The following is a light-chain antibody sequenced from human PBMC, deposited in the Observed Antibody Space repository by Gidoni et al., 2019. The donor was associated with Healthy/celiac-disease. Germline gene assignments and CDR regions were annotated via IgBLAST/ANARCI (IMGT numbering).Light chain of an antibody. V-gene: IGLV1-51*02. J-gene: IGLJ2*01. CDR3: GTCDSSLSAVV. Sequence: QSLLTQPPSVSAAPGQKVTISFSGSSSNIGNNYVSWYQQLPGTAPKLLIYENNKRPSAIPDRFSGSKSGTSATLGITGLQTGDEADYYCGTCDSSLSAVVFGGGTKLTVL. CDR1: SSNIGNNY. CDR2: ENN.